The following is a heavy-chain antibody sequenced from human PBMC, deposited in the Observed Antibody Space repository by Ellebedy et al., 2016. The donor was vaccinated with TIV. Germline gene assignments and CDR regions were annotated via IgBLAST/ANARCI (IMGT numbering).Heavy chain of an antibody. CDR1: GYTFTGYY. CDR2: INPNSSAT. D-gene: IGHD6-13*01. Sequence: ASVKVSCKASGYTFTGYYMHWLRQAPGQGLEWLGWINPNSSATKFAQKFQGRVTMTRDTSISTAYMELSRLRSDDTAVYYCARDGELVGFYYYYGMDVWGQGTTVTVSS. V-gene: IGHV1-2*02. J-gene: IGHJ6*02. CDR3: ARDGELVGFYYYYGMDV.